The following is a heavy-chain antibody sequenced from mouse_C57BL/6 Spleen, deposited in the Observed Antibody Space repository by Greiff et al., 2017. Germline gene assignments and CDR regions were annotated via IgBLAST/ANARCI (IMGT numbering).Heavy chain of an antibody. J-gene: IGHJ2*01. CDR1: GFTFTDYY. Sequence: EVKLVESGGGLVQPGGSLSLSCAASGFTFTDYYMSWVRQPPGKALEWLGFIRNKANGYTTEYSASVKGRFTISRDNSQSILYLQMNALRAEDSATYYCARYIGAAQANYFDYWGQGTTLTVSS. CDR3: ARYIGAAQANYFDY. D-gene: IGHD3-2*02. V-gene: IGHV7-3*01. CDR2: IRNKANGYTT.